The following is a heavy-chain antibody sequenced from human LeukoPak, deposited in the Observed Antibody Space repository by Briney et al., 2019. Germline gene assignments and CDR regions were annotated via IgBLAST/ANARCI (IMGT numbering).Heavy chain of an antibody. CDR2: ISDGGHYI. J-gene: IGHJ4*02. CDR3: ARDRCSGGSCQKSDPDY. V-gene: IGHV3-21*01. CDR1: GFTFSTHA. D-gene: IGHD2-15*01. Sequence: GGSLRLSCAASGFTFSTHAMNWVRQAPGKGLEWVSSISDGGHYIYYADSVRGRFSISRDNAKNSLYLQMNSLRAEDSAVCYCARDRCSGGSCQKSDPDYWGQGTLVTVSS.